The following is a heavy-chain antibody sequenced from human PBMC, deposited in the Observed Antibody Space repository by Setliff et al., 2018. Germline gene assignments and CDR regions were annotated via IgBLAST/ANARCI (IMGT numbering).Heavy chain of an antibody. CDR3: LRLVRYCTKIACQATSGDEV. Sequence: GASVKVSCKASGYTFSESIVSWVRQAPGQGLEWMGWIAVYTGKTYSAQKFQGRLTMTTHTSTNMGYLELRDLRSDDTAVYYCLRLVRYCTKIACQATSGDEVWGLGTLVTVSS. CDR1: GYTFSESI. V-gene: IGHV1-18*01. J-gene: IGHJ4*02. D-gene: IGHD2-8*01. CDR2: IAVYTGKT.